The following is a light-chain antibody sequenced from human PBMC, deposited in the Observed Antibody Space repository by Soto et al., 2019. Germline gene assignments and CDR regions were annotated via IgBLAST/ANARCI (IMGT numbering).Light chain of an antibody. CDR2: GAS. V-gene: IGKV3-15*01. CDR1: QNVTYR. CDR3: QQYNNWPRL. J-gene: IGKJ3*01. Sequence: EIVMTQSPATLSVSPGETATLSCRASQNVTYRLAWYQQKPGQAPRLLIYGASTRATGVPARFSGRGSGTEFTLTISSLRSEDFAVYYCQQYNNWPRLFGPGNKVDIK.